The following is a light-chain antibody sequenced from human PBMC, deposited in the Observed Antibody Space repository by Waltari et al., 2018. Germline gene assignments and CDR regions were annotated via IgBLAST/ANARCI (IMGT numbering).Light chain of an antibody. CDR1: TNNF. V-gene: IGLV2-14*01. CDR3: SSFTSLRSVI. CDR2: DVT. Sequence: QSALTQPASVSGSPGQSITITCTGTTNNFVSWYQLHPGNPPRLIISDVTYRPSGGPSRFSGSKSGDTASLTIAGVQAEDEAHYYCSSFTSLRSVIFGGGTTLTVL. J-gene: IGLJ2*01.